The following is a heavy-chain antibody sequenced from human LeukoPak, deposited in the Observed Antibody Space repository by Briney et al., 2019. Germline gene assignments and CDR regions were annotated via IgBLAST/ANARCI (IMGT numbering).Heavy chain of an antibody. Sequence: GGSLRLSCAASGFLSNTYAMSWVRQTPGKGLEWVATIKEDGSEKYYVDSVKGRFIISRDNAKNSLYLQINSLRDEDTAVYYCASGRRLKDWGQGTLVTVPS. J-gene: IGHJ1*01. CDR3: ASGRRLKD. CDR2: IKEDGSEK. D-gene: IGHD1-26*01. CDR1: GFLSNTYA. V-gene: IGHV3-7*01.